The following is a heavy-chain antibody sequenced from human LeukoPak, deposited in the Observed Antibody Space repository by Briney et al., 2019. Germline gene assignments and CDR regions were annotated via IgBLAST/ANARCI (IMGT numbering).Heavy chain of an antibody. D-gene: IGHD6-19*01. CDR2: INPRNGVT. CDR3: ARDLYSSGWTDAFDI. V-gene: IGHV1-2*02. J-gene: IGHJ3*02. CDR1: GYTFTGYY. Sequence: ASVKVSCKTSGYTFTGYYVHWVRQAPGQGLEWMGWINPRNGVTNYAERFQGRVTMTRDTSISTAYMELSGLRSDDTAVYYCARDLYSSGWTDAFDIWGQGTMVTVSS.